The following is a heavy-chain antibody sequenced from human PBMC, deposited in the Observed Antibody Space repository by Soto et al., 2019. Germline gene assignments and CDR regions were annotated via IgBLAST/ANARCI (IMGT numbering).Heavy chain of an antibody. CDR1: EFTFSSYV. J-gene: IGHJ4*02. CDR2: ISASGGTP. D-gene: IGHD3-22*01. CDR3: AKGLYDNAGYYYSN. V-gene: IGHV3-23*01. Sequence: HPGGSLRLSCAASEFTFSSYVMSWVRQAPGKGLEWVSSISASGGTPYYGDSVKGRFIISRDNSRDTLYLQMHSLRAEDTAVYFCAKGLYDNAGYYYSNWGQGTLVTVSS.